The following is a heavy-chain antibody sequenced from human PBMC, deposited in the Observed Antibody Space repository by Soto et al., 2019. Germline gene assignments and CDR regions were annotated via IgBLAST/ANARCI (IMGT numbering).Heavy chain of an antibody. Sequence: QLQLQESGPGLVKPSETLSLTCTVSGGSISSSSYYWGWIRQPPGKGLEWIGSIYYSGSTYYNPSLKSRVTISVDTSKNQFSLKLSSVTAADTAVYYCARHFSRGLRSWYFDLWGRGTLVTVSS. D-gene: IGHD4-17*01. CDR3: ARHFSRGLRSWYFDL. CDR1: GGSISSSSYY. V-gene: IGHV4-39*01. CDR2: IYYSGST. J-gene: IGHJ2*01.